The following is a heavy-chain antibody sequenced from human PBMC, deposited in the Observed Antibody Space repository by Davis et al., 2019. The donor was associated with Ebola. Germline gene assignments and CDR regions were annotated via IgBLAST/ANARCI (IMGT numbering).Heavy chain of an antibody. J-gene: IGHJ5*02. CDR1: GFTFSSYG. CDR2: IWYDGSNK. Sequence: GGSLRLSCAASGFTFSSYGMHWVRQAPGKGLEWVAVIWYDGSNKYYADSVKGRFTISRDNSKNTLYLQMNSLRAEDTAVYYCARETGRTRLPTDPWGQGTLVTVSS. D-gene: IGHD4-11*01. CDR3: ARETGRTRLPTDP. V-gene: IGHV3-33*01.